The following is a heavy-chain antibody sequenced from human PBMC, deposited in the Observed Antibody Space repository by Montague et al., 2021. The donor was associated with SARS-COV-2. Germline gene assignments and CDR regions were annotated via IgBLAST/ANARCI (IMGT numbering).Heavy chain of an antibody. CDR3: ARVHIVVVTAMRYFDL. J-gene: IGHJ2*01. V-gene: IGHV4-31*03. Sequence: TLSLTCTVSGGSISSGGYYWSWIRPHPGKGLEWLGYIYYSGSTYYNPSLKSRVTISVDTSKNQFSLKLSSVTAADTAVYYCARVHIVVVTAMRYFDLRGRGTLVTVSS. D-gene: IGHD2-21*02. CDR2: IYYSGST. CDR1: GGSISSGGYY.